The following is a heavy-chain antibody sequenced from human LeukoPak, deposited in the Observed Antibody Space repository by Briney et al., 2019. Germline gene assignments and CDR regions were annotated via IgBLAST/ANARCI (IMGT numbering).Heavy chain of an antibody. CDR1: GFTVRSNY. CDR3: ARDHGGDNAY. J-gene: IGHJ4*02. Sequence: GGSLRLSCAASGFTVRSNYMSWVRQAPGKGLEWVSLIFNDGSTYYADSVKAGFTISRDNSMDTLYLQMNSLRVEDTAVYYCARDHGGDNAYWGQGTLVTVSS. V-gene: IGHV3-53*01. CDR2: IFNDGST. D-gene: IGHD4-17*01.